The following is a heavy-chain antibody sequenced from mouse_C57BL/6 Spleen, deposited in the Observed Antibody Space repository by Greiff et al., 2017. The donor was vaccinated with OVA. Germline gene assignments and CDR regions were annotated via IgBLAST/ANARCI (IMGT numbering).Heavy chain of an antibody. CDR2: IDPSDSYT. CDR1: GYTFTSYW. V-gene: IGHV1-69*01. Sequence: VQLQQPGAELVMPGASVKLSCKASGYTFTSYWMHWVKQRPGQGLEWIGEIDPSDSYTNYNQKFKGKSTLTVDKSSSTAYMQLSSLTSEDSAVYYCARLYYGSSYGGYFDVWGTGTTVTVSS. J-gene: IGHJ1*03. CDR3: ARLYYGSSYGGYFDV. D-gene: IGHD1-1*01.